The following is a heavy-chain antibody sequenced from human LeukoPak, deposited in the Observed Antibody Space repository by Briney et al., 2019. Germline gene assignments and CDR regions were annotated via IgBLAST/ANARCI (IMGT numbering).Heavy chain of an antibody. V-gene: IGHV4-34*01. Sequence: PSETLSLTCTLYGDSLNDSYWSWIRQPPGKGLERIGEINHSGGTHYNPSLWSRLTISIDTSRNKFSLQLTSVTAADTGVYFCARVSDIMISFGGAISYFDYWGQGALVTVSS. CDR1: GDSLNDSY. J-gene: IGHJ4*02. CDR2: INHSGGT. D-gene: IGHD3-16*02. CDR3: ARVSDIMISFGGAISYFDY.